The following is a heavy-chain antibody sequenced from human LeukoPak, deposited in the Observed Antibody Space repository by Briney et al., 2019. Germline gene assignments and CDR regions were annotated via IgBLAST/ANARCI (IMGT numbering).Heavy chain of an antibody. CDR3: AREEAGSGHDSKPNWFDP. CDR2: TYYRSKWYN. CDR1: GDSVSSNSAA. J-gene: IGHJ5*02. Sequence: SQTLSLTCAISGDSVSSNSAAWNWIRQSPSRGLEWLGRTYYRSKWYNDYAVSVKSRITINPDTSKNQFSLQLSSVTPEDTAVYYCAREEAGSGHDSKPNWFDPWGQGTLVTVSS. V-gene: IGHV6-1*01. D-gene: IGHD5-12*01.